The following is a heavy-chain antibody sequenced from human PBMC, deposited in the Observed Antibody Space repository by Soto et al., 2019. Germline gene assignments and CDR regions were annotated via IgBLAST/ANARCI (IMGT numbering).Heavy chain of an antibody. CDR1: DGSITSGDYY. V-gene: IGHV4-31*03. Sequence: QVQLQESGPGLVKPSQNLSLACTVSDGSITSGDYYSSWIRQHPGKGLEWMGYISYSGRTYYNPSLKSRVTMSMDTSRNQFSLKLSSVTAADTAVYYCARSLHLRDLSSGYWGQGTLVTVSS. CDR3: ARSLHLRDLSSGY. J-gene: IGHJ4*02. D-gene: IGHD3-16*02. CDR2: ISYSGRT.